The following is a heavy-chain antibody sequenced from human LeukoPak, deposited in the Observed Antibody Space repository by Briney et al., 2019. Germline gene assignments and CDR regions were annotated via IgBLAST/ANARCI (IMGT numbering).Heavy chain of an antibody. CDR2: ISSTSAYT. CDR1: GFPFTSGFTFSDYY. J-gene: IGHJ4*02. Sequence: GGSLRLSCAASGFPFTSGFTFSDYYMSWIRQAPGKGLEWVSYISSTSAYTNYADSMKGRFTISRDNANNSLYLQMNGLRAEDTAIYCCARGGTGAFDFWGQGTLVTVSS. CDR3: ARGGTGAFDF. V-gene: IGHV3-11*06. D-gene: IGHD2-8*02.